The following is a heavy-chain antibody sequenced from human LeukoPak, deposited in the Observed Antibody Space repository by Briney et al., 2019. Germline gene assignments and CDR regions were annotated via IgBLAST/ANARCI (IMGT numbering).Heavy chain of an antibody. CDR3: ARDRVFGYCSSTSCHFDY. D-gene: IGHD2-2*01. J-gene: IGHJ4*02. Sequence: GASVKVSCKASGYTFTSYYMHWVRQATGQGLEWMGIINPSGGSTSYAQKFQGRVTMTRDTSTSTVYMELSSLRSEDTAVYYCARDRVFGYCSSTSCHFDYWGRGTLVTVSS. CDR2: INPSGGST. CDR1: GYTFTSYY. V-gene: IGHV1-46*01.